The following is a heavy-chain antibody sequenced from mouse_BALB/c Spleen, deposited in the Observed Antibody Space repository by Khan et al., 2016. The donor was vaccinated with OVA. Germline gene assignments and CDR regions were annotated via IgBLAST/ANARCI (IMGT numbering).Heavy chain of an antibody. D-gene: IGHD3-3*01. J-gene: IGHJ4*01. V-gene: IGHV1-18*01. Sequence: EVQLQESGPELVKPGASVKISCKTSGYTFPEFTVHWVKQSLGKSLDWIGVINPKNGDTAYNQKFKGKATLTVDKSSSTAYMEFRSLTSEDSAVYYCARDAGRHWGQGTSVTVAA. CDR3: ARDAGRH. CDR1: GYTFPEFT. CDR2: INPKNGDT.